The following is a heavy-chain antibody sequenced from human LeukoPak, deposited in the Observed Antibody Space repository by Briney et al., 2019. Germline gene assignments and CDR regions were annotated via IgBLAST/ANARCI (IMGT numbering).Heavy chain of an antibody. CDR1: GSSISSSSYY. Sequence: SETLSLTCTVSGSSISSSSYYWGWIRQPPGKGLEWIGSIYYSGDTYYNPSLKSRVTISVATSKNQFSLKLSSVTAADTAVYYCARRYYYGSGKFDPWGQGTLVTVSS. V-gene: IGHV4-39*07. J-gene: IGHJ5*02. CDR3: ARRYYYGSGKFDP. CDR2: IYYSGDT. D-gene: IGHD3-10*01.